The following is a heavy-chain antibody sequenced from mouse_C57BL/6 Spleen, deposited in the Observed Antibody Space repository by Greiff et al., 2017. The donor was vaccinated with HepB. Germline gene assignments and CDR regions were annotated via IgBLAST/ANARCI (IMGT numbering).Heavy chain of an antibody. CDR3: TETAQATYWFAY. D-gene: IGHD3-2*02. Sequence: VQLQQSGAELVRPGASVKLSCTASGFNIKDDYMHWVKQRPEQGLEWIGWIDPENGDTEYASKFQGKATITADTSSSTAYLQLSSLTSEDTAVYYCTETAQATYWFAYWGQGTLVTVSA. CDR2: IDPENGDT. CDR1: GFNIKDDY. V-gene: IGHV14-4*01. J-gene: IGHJ3*01.